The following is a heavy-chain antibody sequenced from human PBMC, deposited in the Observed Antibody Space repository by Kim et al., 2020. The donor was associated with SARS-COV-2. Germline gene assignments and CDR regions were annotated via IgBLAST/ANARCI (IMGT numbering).Heavy chain of an antibody. D-gene: IGHD6-19*01. V-gene: IGHV1-2*06. Sequence: ASVKVSCKASGYTFTGYYMHWVRQAPGQGLEWMGRINPNSGGTNYAQKFQGRVTMTRDTSISTAYMELSRLRSDDTAVYYCASGIEAVAEGFFDYWGQGTLVTVSS. CDR3: ASGIEAVAEGFFDY. CDR2: INPNSGGT. CDR1: GYTFTGYY. J-gene: IGHJ4*02.